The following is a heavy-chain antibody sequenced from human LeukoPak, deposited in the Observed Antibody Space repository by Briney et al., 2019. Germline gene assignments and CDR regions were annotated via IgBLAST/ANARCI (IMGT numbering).Heavy chain of an antibody. CDR2: IYSGGGT. V-gene: IGHV3-53*01. J-gene: IGHJ3*02. CDR3: ARDLSPWETRNPDAFDI. Sequence: GGSLRLSCAASGFTVSSNYMSWVRQAPGKGLEWVSVIYSGGGTYYADSVKGRFSISRDNSRNTLYLQMNSLRAEDTAVYYCARDLSPWETRNPDAFDIWGQGTMVTVSS. CDR1: GFTVSSNY. D-gene: IGHD1-14*01.